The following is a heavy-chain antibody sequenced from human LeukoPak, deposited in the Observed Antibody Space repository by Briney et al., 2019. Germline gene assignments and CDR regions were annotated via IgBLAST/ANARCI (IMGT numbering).Heavy chain of an antibody. Sequence: SETLSLTCAVYGGSFSGYYWSWIRQPPGKGLEWIGEINHSGSTNYNPSLKSRVTISVDTSKNQFSLKLSSVTAADTAVYYCASSNYIAAAPDYWGQGTLVTVSS. CDR1: GGSFSGYY. J-gene: IGHJ4*02. V-gene: IGHV4-34*01. CDR2: INHSGST. CDR3: ASSNYIAAAPDY. D-gene: IGHD6-13*01.